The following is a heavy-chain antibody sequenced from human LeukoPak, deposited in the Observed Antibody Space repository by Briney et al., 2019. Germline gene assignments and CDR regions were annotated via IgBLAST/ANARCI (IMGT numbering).Heavy chain of an antibody. CDR3: ARGKNWFDP. Sequence: SETLSLTCTVSGGSISSSSYYWGWIRQPPGKGLEWIGSIYYSGSTYYNPSLKSRVTISVDTSKNQFSLKLSSVTAADTAVYYCARGKNWFDPWGQGTLVTVSS. CDR2: IYYSGST. V-gene: IGHV4-39*07. J-gene: IGHJ5*02. CDR1: GGSISSSSYY.